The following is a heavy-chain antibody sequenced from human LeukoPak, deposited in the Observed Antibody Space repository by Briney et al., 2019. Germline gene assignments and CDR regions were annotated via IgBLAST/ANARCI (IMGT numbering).Heavy chain of an antibody. J-gene: IGHJ3*02. CDR1: GGSFSGYY. D-gene: IGHD3-3*01. V-gene: IGHV4-34*01. CDR3: AVPYYDFWSGYYTDAFDI. CDR2: INHSGRT. Sequence: AEPLSLTCAVYGGSFSGYYWSWLPQPPGRGREGMGEINHSGRTNYNPSLKSRVTISVDTSKNQFSLKLSSVTAADTAVYYCAVPYYDFWSGYYTDAFDIWGEGTMVTVSS.